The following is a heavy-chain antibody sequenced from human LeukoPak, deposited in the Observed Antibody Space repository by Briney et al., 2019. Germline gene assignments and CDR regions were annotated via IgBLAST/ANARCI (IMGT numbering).Heavy chain of an antibody. CDR2: TRNKANSYTT. CDR3: ARTKITIFGVVRLDY. CDR1: GFTFSSYA. Sequence: GGSLRLSCAASGFTFSSYAMSWVRQAPGKGLEWVGRTRNKANSYTTEYAASVKGRFTISRDDSKNSLYLQMNSLKTEDTAVYYCARTKITIFGVVRLDYWGQGTLVTVSS. V-gene: IGHV3-72*01. J-gene: IGHJ4*02. D-gene: IGHD3-3*01.